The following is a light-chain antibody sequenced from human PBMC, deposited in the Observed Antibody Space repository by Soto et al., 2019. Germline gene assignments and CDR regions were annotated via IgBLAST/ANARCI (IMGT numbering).Light chain of an antibody. CDR2: EVS. V-gene: IGLV2-14*01. Sequence: QSALTQPASVSGSPGQSITISCTGTSSDVGGYTSVSWYQQHPGKAPKLIIYEVSNRPSGVSHRFSASKSGNTASLTISGLLPEDEADYYCSSYTTSTTWVFGGGTKVTVL. J-gene: IGLJ3*02. CDR3: SSYTTSTTWV. CDR1: SSDVGGYTS.